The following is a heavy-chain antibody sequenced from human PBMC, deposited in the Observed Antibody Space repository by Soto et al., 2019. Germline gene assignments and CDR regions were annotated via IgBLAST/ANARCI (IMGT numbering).Heavy chain of an antibody. CDR3: ARVEAYYYGAPYYFQD. CDR2: ISSSGGRT. Sequence: EVHLLESGGGLVQPGGSLRLSCAASTFTFSSSGMSWVRQTPGKGLECVSGISSSGGRTFYADSVKGRFTISRDNSKNTLYLQMNSLRVEDTALYYCARVEAYYYGAPYYFQDWGQGTLVTVSS. D-gene: IGHD3-22*01. V-gene: IGHV3-23*01. CDR1: TFTFSSSG. J-gene: IGHJ4*02.